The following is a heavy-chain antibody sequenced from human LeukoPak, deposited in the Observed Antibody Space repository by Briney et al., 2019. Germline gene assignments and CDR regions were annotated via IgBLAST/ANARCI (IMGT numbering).Heavy chain of an antibody. CDR3: ARDLSGVAGYTYGRGIDY. CDR1: GFTFNYYN. D-gene: IGHD5-18*01. V-gene: IGHV3-21*01. J-gene: IGHJ4*02. Sequence: GGSLRLSCAASGFTFNYYNMNWVRQAPGKGLEWVSSISSSSTYIYSADSVKGRFTISRDNAKTSLYLQMNSLRAEDTAVYYCARDLSGVAGYTYGRGIDYWGQGTLVTVSS. CDR2: ISSSSTYI.